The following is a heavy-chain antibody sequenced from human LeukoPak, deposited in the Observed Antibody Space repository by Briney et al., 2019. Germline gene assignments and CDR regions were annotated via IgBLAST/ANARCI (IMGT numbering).Heavy chain of an antibody. D-gene: IGHD3-3*01. V-gene: IGHV3-48*01. CDR2: ISSSSSTI. Sequence: GGSLRLSCAASGFTFSSYSMNWVRQAPGKGLEWVSYISSSSSTIYYADSVKGRFTISRDNAKNSLYLQMNSLRAEDTAVYYCATIRYYDFWSGSYYYMDVWGKGTTVTVSS. CDR1: GFTFSSYS. J-gene: IGHJ6*03. CDR3: ATIRYYDFWSGSYYYMDV.